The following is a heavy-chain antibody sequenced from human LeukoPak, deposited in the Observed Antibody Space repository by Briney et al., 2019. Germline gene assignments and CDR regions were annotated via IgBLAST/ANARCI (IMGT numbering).Heavy chain of an antibody. CDR2: IKQDGSEK. D-gene: IGHD6-13*01. CDR3: ARDYSSSWYEGAFDI. V-gene: IGHV3-7*01. Sequence: GGSLRLSCAASGFTFSSYWMSWVRQASGKGLEWVANIKQDGSEKYYVDSVKGRFTISRDNAKNSLYLQMNSLRAEDTAVYYCARDYSSSWYEGAFDIWGQGTMVTVSS. J-gene: IGHJ3*02. CDR1: GFTFSSYW.